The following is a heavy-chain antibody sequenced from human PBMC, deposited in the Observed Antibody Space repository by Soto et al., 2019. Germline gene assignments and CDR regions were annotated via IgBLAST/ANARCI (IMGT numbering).Heavy chain of an antibody. D-gene: IGHD4-17*01. CDR2: IRSKANSYAT. CDR3: TSTPHDYGDYVLDY. V-gene: IGHV3-73*01. Sequence: EVQLVESGGGLVQPGGSLKLSCAASGFTFSGSAMHWVRQASGKGLEWVGRIRSKANSYATAYAASVKGRFTISRDDSKKTVYLQMNSLKTEDTAVYYCTSTPHDYGDYVLDYWGQGTLVTVSS. CDR1: GFTFSGSA. J-gene: IGHJ4*02.